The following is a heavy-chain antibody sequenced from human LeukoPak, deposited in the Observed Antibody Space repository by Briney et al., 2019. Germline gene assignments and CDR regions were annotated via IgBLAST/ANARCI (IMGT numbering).Heavy chain of an antibody. CDR3: ARHRGVRKDYYYYYGMDV. CDR1: AGSTSSYY. J-gene: IGHJ6*02. CDR2: IYTSGST. D-gene: IGHD3-10*01. V-gene: IGHV4-4*07. Sequence: SETLSLTCTLAAGSTSSYYSSWVRQPAGKGLEWIGRIYTSGSTNYNPSLKSRVTMSVATSKNQFSLKLSSVTAADTAVYYCARHRGVRKDYYYYYGMDVWGQGTTVTVSS.